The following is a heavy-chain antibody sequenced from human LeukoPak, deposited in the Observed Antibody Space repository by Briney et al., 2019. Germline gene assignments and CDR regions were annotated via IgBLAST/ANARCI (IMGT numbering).Heavy chain of an antibody. Sequence: SETLSLNCAVYGGSFSGYYWSWIRQPPGKGLEWIGEINHSGSTNYNPSLKSRVTISVDTSKNQFSLKLSSVTAADTAVYYCAREENRIAARRGSFDYWGQGTLVTVSS. V-gene: IGHV4-34*01. CDR1: GGSFSGYY. CDR2: INHSGST. CDR3: AREENRIAARRGSFDY. J-gene: IGHJ4*02. D-gene: IGHD6-6*01.